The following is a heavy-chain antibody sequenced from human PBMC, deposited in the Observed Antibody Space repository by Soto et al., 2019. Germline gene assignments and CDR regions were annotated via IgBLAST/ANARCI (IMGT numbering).Heavy chain of an antibody. CDR3: ARGSIHPILPQN. CDR2: IIPIFGTA. CDR1: GCTFSSYA. Sequence: SVKVSCKASGCTFSSYAISWVRQAPGQGLEWMGGIIPIFGTANYAQKFQGRVTITADESTSTAYMELSSLRSEDTAVYYCARGSIHPILPQNWGQGTLVTVSS. V-gene: IGHV1-69*13. J-gene: IGHJ4*02.